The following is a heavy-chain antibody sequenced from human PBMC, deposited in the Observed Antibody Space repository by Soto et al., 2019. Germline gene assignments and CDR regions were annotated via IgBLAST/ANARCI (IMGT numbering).Heavy chain of an antibody. CDR2: IYHSGST. CDR1: GYSISSGYY. Sequence: SETLSLTCAVSGYSISSGYYWGWIRQPPGKGLEWIGSIYHSGSTYYNPSLKSRVTISVDTSKNQFSPKLSSVTAADTAVYYCASSETYYDFWSGYYTGGWFDPWGQGTLVTVSS. D-gene: IGHD3-3*01. V-gene: IGHV4-38-2*01. J-gene: IGHJ5*02. CDR3: ASSETYYDFWSGYYTGGWFDP.